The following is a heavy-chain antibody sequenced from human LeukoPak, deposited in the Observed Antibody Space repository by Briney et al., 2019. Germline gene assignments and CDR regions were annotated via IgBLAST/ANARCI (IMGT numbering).Heavy chain of an antibody. Sequence: PSETLSLTCTVSGGSISSSSYYWGWIHQPPGTGLEWIGSIYYSGSTYYNPSLKSRVTISVDTSKNQFSLKLSSVTAADTAVYYCARVDFDWTFDYWGQGTLVTVSS. J-gene: IGHJ4*02. CDR3: ARVDFDWTFDY. D-gene: IGHD3-9*01. V-gene: IGHV4-39*01. CDR2: IYYSGST. CDR1: GGSISSSSYY.